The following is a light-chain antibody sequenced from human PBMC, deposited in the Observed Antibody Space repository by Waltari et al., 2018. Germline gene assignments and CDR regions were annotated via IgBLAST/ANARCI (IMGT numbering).Light chain of an antibody. V-gene: IGLV1-44*01. Sequence: QSALTQPPSASGTPGQRVTISCSGSSSSIKTNPVNWYQHLPGTAPKLLIYSNNQRTSGVTGRFSGSKSCTSASLAISGLQSEDEGDYYCAVWDDSLDGLVFGGGTKLTVL. CDR2: SNN. CDR3: AVWDDSLDGLV. CDR1: SSSIKTNP. J-gene: IGLJ2*01.